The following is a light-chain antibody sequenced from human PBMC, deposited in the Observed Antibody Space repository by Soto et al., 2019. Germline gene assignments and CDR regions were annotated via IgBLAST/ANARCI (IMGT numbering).Light chain of an antibody. CDR1: QSVSSY. CDR2: DAS. V-gene: IGKV3-11*01. J-gene: IGKJ5*01. Sequence: EIVLTQSPATLSLSPGERATLSCRASQSVSSYLAWYQQNPGQAPRLLIYDASNRATGIPARFSGSGSGTDFTLTISSLEPEDFAVYYCQQYGSSPITFGQGTRLEIK. CDR3: QQYGSSPIT.